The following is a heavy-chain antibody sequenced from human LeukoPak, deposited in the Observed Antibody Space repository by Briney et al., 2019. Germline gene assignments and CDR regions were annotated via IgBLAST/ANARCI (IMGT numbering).Heavy chain of an antibody. V-gene: IGHV1-69*13. D-gene: IGHD4-23*01. CDR1: GGTFISYA. Sequence: APVKVSCKASGGTFISYAISWVRQAPGQGLEWMGGIIPIFGTANYAQKFQGRVTITADESTSTAYMELSSLRSEDTAVYYCARVLDGDYGGFGYFDYWGQGTLVTVSS. CDR3: ARVLDGDYGGFGYFDY. CDR2: IIPIFGTA. J-gene: IGHJ4*02.